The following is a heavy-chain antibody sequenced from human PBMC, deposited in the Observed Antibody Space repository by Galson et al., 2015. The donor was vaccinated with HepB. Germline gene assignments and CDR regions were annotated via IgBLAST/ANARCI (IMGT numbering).Heavy chain of an antibody. CDR3: ARDLTYHNKNIYYDENIYYDAHDV. D-gene: IGHD3-16*01. V-gene: IGHV3-7*01. CDR1: GFSFNLFW. J-gene: IGHJ3*01. CDR2: IREDGGLK. Sequence: SLRLSCAASGFSFNLFWMTWVRQAPGKGLEWLANIREDGGLKYYVDSVKGRFTISRDNARDSLYLQMNSLIAEDTAVYYCARDLTYHNKNIYYDENIYYDAHDVWGQGTMVTVSS.